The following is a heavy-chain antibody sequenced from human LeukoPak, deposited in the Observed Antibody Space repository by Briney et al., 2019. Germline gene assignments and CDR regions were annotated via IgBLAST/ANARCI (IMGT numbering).Heavy chain of an antibody. Sequence: SETLSLTCTVSAGSVSSTTYYRSWIRQPGGKGLEWIASIHYSGITYYTPSLHSPVTISVDTSESHFSLKLISVTAADTAVYYCARYVVYGSGKYYFDYWGQGTLVTVSS. CDR2: IHYSGIT. V-gene: IGHV4-39*02. CDR1: AGSVSSTTYY. CDR3: ARYVVYGSGKYYFDY. D-gene: IGHD3-10*01. J-gene: IGHJ4*02.